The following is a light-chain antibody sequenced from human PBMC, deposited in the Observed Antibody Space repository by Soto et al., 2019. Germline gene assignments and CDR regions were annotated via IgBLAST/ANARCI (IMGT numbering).Light chain of an antibody. CDR2: DAS. J-gene: IGKJ4*01. CDR3: QNYGCLPLT. Sequence: ATVSVTPEDRATLYLRASQNISNYLIWYQQKPGQAPRLLIDDASTRAIGTPARFSGSGSKTDFTLTITNLQPEDVAAYYCQNYGCLPLTFGGGTKADI. V-gene: IGKV3-11*01. CDR1: QNISNY.